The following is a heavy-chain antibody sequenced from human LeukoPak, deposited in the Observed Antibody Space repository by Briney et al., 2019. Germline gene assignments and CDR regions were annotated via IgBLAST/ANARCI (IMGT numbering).Heavy chain of an antibody. CDR1: GFTFSSYG. CDR2: ISYDGSNK. D-gene: IGHD3-9*01. J-gene: IGHJ6*02. V-gene: IGHV3-30*18. Sequence: GGSLRLSCAASGFTFSSYGMHWVRQAPGKGLEWVAVISYDGSNKYYADSVKGRFTISRDNSKNTLYLQMNSLRAEDTAVYYCAKDVDYDILTGYYPTYYYYGMDVWGQGTTVTVSS. CDR3: AKDVDYDILTGYYPTYYYYGMDV.